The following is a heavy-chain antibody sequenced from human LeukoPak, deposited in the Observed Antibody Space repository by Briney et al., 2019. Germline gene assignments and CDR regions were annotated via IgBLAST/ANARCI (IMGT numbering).Heavy chain of an antibody. D-gene: IGHD2-8*01. V-gene: IGHV5-10-1*01. J-gene: IGHJ5*02. CDR3: ASLPPTYCTNGVCSNWFDP. CDR2: IDPSDSYT. Sequence: GESLKISCKGSGYSFTSHWISWVRQMPGKGLEWMGRIDPSDSYTNYSPSFQGHVTISADKSISTAYLQWSSLKASDTAMYYCASLPPTYCTNGVCSNWFDPWGQGTLVTVSS. CDR1: GYSFTSHW.